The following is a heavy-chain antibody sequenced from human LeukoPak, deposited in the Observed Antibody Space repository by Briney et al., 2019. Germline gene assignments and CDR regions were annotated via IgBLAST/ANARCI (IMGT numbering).Heavy chain of an antibody. CDR2: IYHSGNT. D-gene: IGHD2-21*02. Sequence: SETLSLTCAVSGYSINIGYYWGWIRQLPGKGREGIGSIYHSGNTYYNPSLTSRVTISVDTSKNQFSLKLRSVTAADTAVYYCARVTGYYYYYMDVWGKGTTVTVSS. V-gene: IGHV4-38-2*01. CDR1: GYSINIGYY. CDR3: ARVTGYYYYYMDV. J-gene: IGHJ6*03.